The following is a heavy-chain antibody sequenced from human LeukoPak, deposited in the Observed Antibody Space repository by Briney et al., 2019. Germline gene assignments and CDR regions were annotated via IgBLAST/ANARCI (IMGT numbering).Heavy chain of an antibody. Sequence: GASVKVSCKASGYTFTSYAMHWVRQAPGQRLEWMGWINAGNGNTKNSQKFQGRVTITRDTSASTAYMELSSLRSEDTAVYYCASIRSGAFDIWGQGTMVTVSS. D-gene: IGHD3-10*01. J-gene: IGHJ3*02. CDR1: GYTFTSYA. V-gene: IGHV1-3*01. CDR2: INAGNGNT. CDR3: ASIRSGAFDI.